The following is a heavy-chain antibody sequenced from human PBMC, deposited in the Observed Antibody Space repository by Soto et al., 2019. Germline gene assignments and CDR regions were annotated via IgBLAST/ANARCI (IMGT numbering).Heavy chain of an antibody. CDR3: ARDPPHPNFDSSGYLSD. CDR2: VSASGLNT. CDR1: GFTFSTYA. J-gene: IGHJ4*02. D-gene: IGHD3-22*01. V-gene: IGHV3-23*01. Sequence: GGSLRLSCAASGFTFSTYAMAWVRQAPGKGLEWVSGVSASGLNTDYADPVKGRFYISRDNSKNTVSLHMNSLRAEDTALYYCARDPPHPNFDSSGYLSDWGQGTLVTVS.